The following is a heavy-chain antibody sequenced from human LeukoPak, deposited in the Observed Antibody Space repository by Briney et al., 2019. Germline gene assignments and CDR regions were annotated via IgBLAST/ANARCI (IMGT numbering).Heavy chain of an antibody. V-gene: IGHV3-74*01. CDR1: GFTFSTYW. D-gene: IGHD3-16*02. Sequence: PGGSLRLSCAASGFTFSTYWMHWVRQAPGKGLLWVSRINSDGSSTSYADSVKGRFTISRDNAKNTLYLQMNSLRVEDTAVYYCARGFITFRGVIVDYWGQGTLVTVSS. CDR3: ARGFITFRGVIVDY. J-gene: IGHJ4*02. CDR2: INSDGSST.